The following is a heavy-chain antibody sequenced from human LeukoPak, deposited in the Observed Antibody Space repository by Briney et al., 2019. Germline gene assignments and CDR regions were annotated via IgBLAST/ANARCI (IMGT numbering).Heavy chain of an antibody. Sequence: VGSLRLSCAASGFTFSSYWMTWVRQAPGKGLEWVANIRQDGSVKNYVDSLRGRFTISRDNAKDSLYLQMNSLRAEDTAVYFCARNYYYRFDYRGQGTLVAVSS. J-gene: IGHJ4*02. CDR1: GFTFSSYW. D-gene: IGHD3-10*01. CDR2: IRQDGSVK. CDR3: ARNYYYRFDY. V-gene: IGHV3-7*01.